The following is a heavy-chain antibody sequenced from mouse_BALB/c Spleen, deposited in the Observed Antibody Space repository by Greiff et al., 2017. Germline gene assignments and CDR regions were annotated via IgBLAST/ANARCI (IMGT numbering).Heavy chain of an antibody. CDR3: KITTVVHYYFDY. Sequence: QVQLQQSGAELVRPGTSVKVSCKASGYAFTNYLIEWVKQRPGQGLEWIGVINPGSGGTNYNEKFKGKAKLTAVTSASTAYMELSSLTNEDSAVYYCKITTVVHYYFDYWGQGTTLTVSS. V-gene: IGHV1-54*01. CDR2: INPGSGGT. CDR1: GYAFTNYL. J-gene: IGHJ2*01. D-gene: IGHD1-1*01.